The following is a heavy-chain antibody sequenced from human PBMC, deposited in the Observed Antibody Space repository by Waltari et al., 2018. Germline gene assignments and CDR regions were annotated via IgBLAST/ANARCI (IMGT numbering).Heavy chain of an antibody. J-gene: IGHJ4*02. V-gene: IGHV3-23*01. CDR1: GITFSPCA. D-gene: IGHD3-10*01. CDR2: ISGSGGTS. CDR3: AKDRGSGRIYFDS. Sequence: VQLLESGGDLIQPGGSMSLSCAAAGITFSPCAMTWVRQAPGKRLEWVSSISGSGGTSYYTDSVTGRFTISRDNSENTLYLHMNSLRAEDSAIYYCAKDRGSGRIYFDSWGRGTLVAVSS.